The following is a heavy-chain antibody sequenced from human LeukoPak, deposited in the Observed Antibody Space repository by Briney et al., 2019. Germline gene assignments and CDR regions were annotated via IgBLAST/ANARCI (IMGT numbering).Heavy chain of an antibody. CDR2: IYYSGST. CDR3: ATGDCGGSCYGY. Sequence: SETLSLTCTVSAGSISSSTYSWGWIRQPPGKGLEWIGSIYYSGSTYYNPSLKSRVTISVDTSKNQFSLKLSSVTAADTAVYYCATGDCGGSCYGYWGQGTLVTVSS. V-gene: IGHV4-39*07. CDR1: AGSISSSTYS. D-gene: IGHD2-15*01. J-gene: IGHJ4*02.